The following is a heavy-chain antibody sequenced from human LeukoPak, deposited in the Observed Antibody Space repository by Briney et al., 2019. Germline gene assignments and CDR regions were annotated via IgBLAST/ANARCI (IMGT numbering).Heavy chain of an antibody. Sequence: GASVKVSCKASGYTFTGYYMHWVRQAPGQGLEWMGWINPNSGGTNDAQKFQGRVSMTRDTYISTAYMELSRLRSDDTAVYYCARGGREYDYIWGSYRYSTFDYWGQGTLVTVSS. D-gene: IGHD3-16*02. CDR1: GYTFTGYY. J-gene: IGHJ4*02. V-gene: IGHV1-2*02. CDR2: INPNSGGT. CDR3: ARGGREYDYIWGSYRYSTFDY.